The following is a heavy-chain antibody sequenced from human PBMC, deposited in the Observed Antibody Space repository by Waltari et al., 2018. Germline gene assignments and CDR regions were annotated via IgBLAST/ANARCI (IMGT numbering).Heavy chain of an antibody. Sequence: EVQLLESGGGLVQPGGSLRLSCAASGFPFSSFALSWVRQAPGKGLEWVSAISGSGGSTYYADSVKGRFTIARDNSKNTLYLQMNSLRAEDTAVYYCAKDQSSGVYWGQGTLVTVSS. CDR3: AKDQSSGVY. D-gene: IGHD3-10*01. CDR2: ISGSGGST. V-gene: IGHV3-23*01. J-gene: IGHJ4*02. CDR1: GFPFSSFA.